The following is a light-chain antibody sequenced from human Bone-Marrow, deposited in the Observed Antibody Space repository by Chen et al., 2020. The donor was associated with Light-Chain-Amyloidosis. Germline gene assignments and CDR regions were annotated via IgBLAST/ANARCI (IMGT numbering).Light chain of an antibody. CDR1: QSLVYSDGNTD. V-gene: IGKV2-30*01. CDR2: RVS. J-gene: IGKJ2*01. CDR3: MQGTHWRS. Sequence: DAVLTQSPLSLPVTLGQPASISCRSSQSLVYSDGNTDLTWFQQRPGQSPRRLIYRVSDRDSGVPDKFSGSGSGTDFTLKISRVEAGDVGIYYCMQGTHWRSFGQGTQLQIK.